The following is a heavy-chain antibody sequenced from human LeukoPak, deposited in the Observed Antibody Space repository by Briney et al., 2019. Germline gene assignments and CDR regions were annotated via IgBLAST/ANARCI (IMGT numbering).Heavy chain of an antibody. Sequence: VASVKFSCKASGGTFSSYAISWVRQATGPGLEWLGRIIPILGIANYAQKFQGRVTITADKSTSTAYMELSSLRSEDTAVYYCARGTIVGATRIFDYWGQGTLVTVSS. CDR3: ARGTIVGATRIFDY. V-gene: IGHV1-69*04. D-gene: IGHD1-26*01. J-gene: IGHJ4*02. CDR1: GGTFSSYA. CDR2: IIPILGIA.